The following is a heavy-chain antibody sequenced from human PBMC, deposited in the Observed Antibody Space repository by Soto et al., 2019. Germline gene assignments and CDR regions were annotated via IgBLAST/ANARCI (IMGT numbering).Heavy chain of an antibody. Sequence: SVKVSCKVSGGTFSNNAISWVRQAPGQGLEWMGGIIPISGSTSYAPKFQGRVTITADESATTAYVELSSLRSEDTAVYYCARGPDRSGFYLFDYWGPGTLVTVSS. J-gene: IGHJ4*02. CDR3: ARGPDRSGFYLFDY. CDR1: GGTFSNNA. CDR2: IIPISGST. V-gene: IGHV1-69*13. D-gene: IGHD3-3*01.